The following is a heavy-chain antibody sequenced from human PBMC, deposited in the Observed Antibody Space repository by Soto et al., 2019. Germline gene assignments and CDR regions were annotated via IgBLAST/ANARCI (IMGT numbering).Heavy chain of an antibody. CDR1: GGSFSGYY. V-gene: IGHV4-34*01. CDR2: INHSGST. D-gene: IGHD3-10*01. Sequence: QVQLQQWGAGLLKPSETLSLTCAVYGGSFSGYYWSWIRQPPGKGLEWIGEINHSGSTNYNPSLKSRVTISVDTSKNQFSLKLSSVTAADTAVYYCARGRRVRGVKSWFDPWGQGTLVTVSS. J-gene: IGHJ5*02. CDR3: ARGRRVRGVKSWFDP.